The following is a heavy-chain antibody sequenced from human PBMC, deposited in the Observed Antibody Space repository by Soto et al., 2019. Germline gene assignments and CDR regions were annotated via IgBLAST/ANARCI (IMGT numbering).Heavy chain of an antibody. CDR2: IIPIFGTA. CDR1: GGTFSSYA. CDR3: ARDLEVVVVVDSGYYGMDV. Sequence: GASVKVSCKASGGTFSSYAISWVRQAPGQGLEWMGGIIPIFGTANYAQKFQGRVTITADESTSTAYMELSSLRSEDTAVYYCARDLEVVVVVDSGYYGMDVWGQGTTVTVSS. D-gene: IGHD2-15*01. J-gene: IGHJ6*02. V-gene: IGHV1-69*13.